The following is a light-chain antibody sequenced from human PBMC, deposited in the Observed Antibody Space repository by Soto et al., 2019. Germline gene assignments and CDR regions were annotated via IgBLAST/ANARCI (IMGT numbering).Light chain of an antibody. J-gene: IGLJ1*01. Sequence: QSVLTQPPSASGTPGQRVTISCSGSSSNIGSKTVNWYQQLPGTVPKLLIYNSYQRPSGVPDRFSASKSGTSASLAISGLQSEDEADYYCSSWDASLNGYVCGTGTKVTVL. V-gene: IGLV1-44*01. CDR3: SSWDASLNGYV. CDR2: NSY. CDR1: SSNIGSKT.